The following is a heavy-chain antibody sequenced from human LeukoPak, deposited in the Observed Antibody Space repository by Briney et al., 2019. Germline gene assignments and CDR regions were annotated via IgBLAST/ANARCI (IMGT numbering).Heavy chain of an antibody. CDR1: GFTFDDYA. D-gene: IGHD3-16*01. Sequence: PGGSLRLSCAASGFTFDDYAMHWVRQAPGKGLEWVSGISWNSGSIGYADSVKGRLTISRDNAKNSLYLQMNSLRAEDTALYYCAKASLGGDFDYWGQGTLVTVSS. J-gene: IGHJ4*02. CDR3: AKASLGGDFDY. V-gene: IGHV3-9*01. CDR2: ISWNSGSI.